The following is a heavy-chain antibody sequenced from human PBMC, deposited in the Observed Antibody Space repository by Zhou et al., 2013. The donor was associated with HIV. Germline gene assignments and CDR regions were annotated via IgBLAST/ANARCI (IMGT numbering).Heavy chain of an antibody. CDR1: GGTFSSYA. Sequence: QVHLVQSGAEVKKPGSSVKVSCKASGGTFSSYAISWVRQAPGQGLEWMGRIIPILGIANYAQKFQGRVTITADKSTSTAYMELSSLRSEDTAVYYCARDLAYCGGDCYSQYYYYYMDVWGKGTTVTVSS. CDR2: IIPILGIA. J-gene: IGHJ6*03. D-gene: IGHD2-21*01. V-gene: IGHV1-69*04. CDR3: ARDLAYCGGDCYSQYYYYYMDV.